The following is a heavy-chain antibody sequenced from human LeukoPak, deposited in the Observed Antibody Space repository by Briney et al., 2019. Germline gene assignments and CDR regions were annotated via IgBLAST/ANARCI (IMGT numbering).Heavy chain of an antibody. CDR3: ARVVAGLLWFGELFGAFDI. CDR2: IYYSGST. D-gene: IGHD3-10*01. Sequence: PSETLSLTCTVSGGSISSSSYYWGWIRQPPGKGLEWIGSIYYSGSTYYNPSLKSRVTISVDTSKNQFSLKLSSVTAADTAVYYCARVVAGLLWFGELFGAFDIWGQGTMVTVSS. J-gene: IGHJ3*02. CDR1: GGSISSSSYY. V-gene: IGHV4-39*07.